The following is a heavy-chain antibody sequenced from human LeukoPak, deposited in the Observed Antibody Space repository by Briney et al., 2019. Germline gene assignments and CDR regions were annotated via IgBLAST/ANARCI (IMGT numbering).Heavy chain of an antibody. CDR1: DYTFTSYG. CDR2: ISAYNGNT. J-gene: IGHJ4*02. CDR3: ARELKTPVSIYCFDY. D-gene: IGHD5/OR15-5a*01. Sequence: GASVKVSCKASDYTFTSYGISWVRQAPGQGLEWMGWISAYNGNTNYAQKLQGRVTMTTDTSTSTAYMELRSLRSDDTAVYYCARELKTPVSIYCFDYWGQGTLVTVSS. V-gene: IGHV1-18*01.